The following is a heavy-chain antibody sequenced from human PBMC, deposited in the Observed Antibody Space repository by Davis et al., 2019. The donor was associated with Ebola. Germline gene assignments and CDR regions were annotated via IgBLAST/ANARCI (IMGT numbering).Heavy chain of an antibody. D-gene: IGHD3-10*01. CDR3: ARHRSGSYYEPPDC. V-gene: IGHV4-59*08. CDR2: IYYSGST. J-gene: IGHJ4*02. CDR1: GGSISSYY. Sequence: MPSETLSLTCTVSGGSISSYYWSWIRQPPGKGLEWIGYIYYSGSTNYNPSLKSRVTISVDTSKNQFSLKLSSVTVADTAVYYCARHRSGSYYEPPDCWGQGTLVTVSS.